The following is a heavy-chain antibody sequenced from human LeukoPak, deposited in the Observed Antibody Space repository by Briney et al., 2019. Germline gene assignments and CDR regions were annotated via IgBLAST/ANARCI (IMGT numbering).Heavy chain of an antibody. J-gene: IGHJ4*02. CDR2: IYYSGST. CDR3: ARQFRYYFDY. V-gene: IGHV4-59*08. CDR1: GGSISSYY. Sequence: SETLSLTCTASGGSISSYYWSWIRQPPGKGLEWIGYIYYSGSTNYNPSLKSRVTISVDTSKNQFSLKLSSVTAADTAVYYCARQFRYYFDYWGQGTLVTVSS. D-gene: IGHD2-21*01.